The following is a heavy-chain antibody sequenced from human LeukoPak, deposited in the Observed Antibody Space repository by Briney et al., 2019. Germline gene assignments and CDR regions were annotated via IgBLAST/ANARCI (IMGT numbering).Heavy chain of an antibody. Sequence: GASVKVSCKASGYTFTSYGINWERQATGQGLEWMGWMNPNSGNTGYAQKFQGRVTITRNTSISTAYMELSSLRSEDTAVYYCARAYCTNGVCYGSHYYMDVWGKGTTVTVSS. CDR1: GYTFTSYG. V-gene: IGHV1-8*03. CDR3: ARAYCTNGVCYGSHYYMDV. CDR2: MNPNSGNT. J-gene: IGHJ6*03. D-gene: IGHD2-8*01.